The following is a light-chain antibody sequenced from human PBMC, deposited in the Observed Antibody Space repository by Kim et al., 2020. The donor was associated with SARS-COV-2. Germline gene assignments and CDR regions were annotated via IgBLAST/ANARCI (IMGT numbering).Light chain of an antibody. CDR3: QQRYDWIT. Sequence: EIVLTQSPATLSLSPGERATLSCKASQSINIFLAWYQQTPGQAPRLLIYDASNRATGVPARFSGSGSGTDFTLTISSLEPEDFAVYYCQQRYDWITFGQGTRLEIK. V-gene: IGKV3-11*01. CDR2: DAS. CDR1: QSINIF. J-gene: IGKJ5*01.